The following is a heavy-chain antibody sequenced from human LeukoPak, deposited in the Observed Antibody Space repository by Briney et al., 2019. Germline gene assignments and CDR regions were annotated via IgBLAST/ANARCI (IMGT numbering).Heavy chain of an antibody. CDR3: ARVSWNYFRWFDP. V-gene: IGHV3-48*04. D-gene: IGHD1-7*01. CDR2: IDTGTSTI. Sequence: GGSLRLSCAASGFTFSTYSMNWVRQAPGKGLEWVSYIDTGTSTIYYADSVKGRFTISRDNAKNSLYLQMNSLRAEDTALYYCARVSWNYFRWFDPWGQGTLVTVSS. CDR1: GFTFSTYS. J-gene: IGHJ5*02.